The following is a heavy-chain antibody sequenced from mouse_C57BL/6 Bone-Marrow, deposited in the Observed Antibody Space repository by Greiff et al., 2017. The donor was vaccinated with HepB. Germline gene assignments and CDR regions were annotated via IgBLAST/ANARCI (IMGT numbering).Heavy chain of an antibody. V-gene: IGHV1-9*01. CDR1: GYTFTGYW. J-gene: IGHJ3*01. D-gene: IGHD1-1*01. CDR2: ILPGSGST. Sequence: QVQLQQSGAELVKPGASVKLSCKATGYTFTGYWIEWVKQRPGHGLEWIGEILPGSGSTNYNEKFKGKATFTADTSSNTAYMQLSSLTTEDSAIYYCARLPQYYGSSYLFAYWGQGTLVTVSA. CDR3: ARLPQYYGSSYLFAY.